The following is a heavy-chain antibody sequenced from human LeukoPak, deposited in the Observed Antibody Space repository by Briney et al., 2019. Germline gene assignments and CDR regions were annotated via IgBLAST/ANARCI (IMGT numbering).Heavy chain of an antibody. CDR1: GYTFTSYD. D-gene: IGHD5-18*01. CDR3: ARAGGYSYAPDY. J-gene: IGHJ4*02. Sequence: ASVKVSCKASGYTFTSYDINWVRQATGQGLEWMGWMNPNSGDTGYAQKFQGRVTMTRNTSISTAYMELSSLRSEDTAVYYCARAGGYSYAPDYWGQGTLVTVSS. V-gene: IGHV1-8*01. CDR2: MNPNSGDT.